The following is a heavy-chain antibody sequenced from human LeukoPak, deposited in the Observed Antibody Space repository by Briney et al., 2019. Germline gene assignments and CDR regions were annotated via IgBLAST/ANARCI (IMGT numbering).Heavy chain of an antibody. CDR1: GGTFSSYA. J-gene: IGHJ4*02. D-gene: IGHD4-23*01. CDR3: ASEDYGGNSSRSGNDC. CDR2: IIPIFGTA. V-gene: IGHV1-69*01. Sequence: GASVKVSCKASGGTFSSYAISWVRQAPGQGLEWMGGIIPIFGTANYAQKFQGRVTITADESTSTAYMELSSLRSEDTAVYYCASEDYGGNSSRSGNDCWGQGTLVTVSS.